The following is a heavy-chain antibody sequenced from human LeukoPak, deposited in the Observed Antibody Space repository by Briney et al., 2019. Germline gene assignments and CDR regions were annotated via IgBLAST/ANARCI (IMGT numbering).Heavy chain of an antibody. CDR2: VSDNSGST. D-gene: IGHD6-13*01. Sequence: PGGSLRLSCVASGFIFRNYAMNWVRQAPGKGPEWVSSVSDNSGSTYYADSVEGRFTISRDNSMNTLYLQMNSLRAEDTAVYYCAKCPRIDAAAGLFDYWGQGTLVTVSS. CDR1: GFIFRNYA. CDR3: AKCPRIDAAAGLFDY. V-gene: IGHV3-23*01. J-gene: IGHJ4*02.